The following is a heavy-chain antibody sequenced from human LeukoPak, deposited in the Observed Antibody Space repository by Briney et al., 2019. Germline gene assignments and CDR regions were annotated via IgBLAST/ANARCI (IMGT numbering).Heavy chain of an antibody. Sequence: PGGSLRLSCAASGFTFSSYGMHWVRQAPGKGLEWVAVISYDGSNKYYADSVKGRFTVSRDNAKNSLYLQMNSLRDEDTAVYYCARYQYSSGRIFDYWGQGTLVTVSS. CDR3: ARYQYSSGRIFDY. J-gene: IGHJ4*02. CDR1: GFTFSSYG. V-gene: IGHV3-30*03. CDR2: ISYDGSNK. D-gene: IGHD6-19*01.